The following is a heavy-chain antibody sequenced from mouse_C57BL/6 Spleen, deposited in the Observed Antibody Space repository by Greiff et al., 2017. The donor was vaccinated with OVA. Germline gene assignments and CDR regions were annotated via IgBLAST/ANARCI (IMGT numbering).Heavy chain of an antibody. D-gene: IGHD1-1*01. V-gene: IGHV14-2*01. CDR1: GFNITDYY. CDR2: LDPEDGET. J-gene: IGHJ2*01. CDR3: ARAVVESDY. Sequence: VQLKESGAELVKPGASVKLSCTASGFNITDYYMHWVKQRPEQGLEWIGRLDPEDGETKYAPKFPGKATITADTSSNTAYLQLSSLTSEDTAVYYGARAVVESDYWGQGTTLTVAS.